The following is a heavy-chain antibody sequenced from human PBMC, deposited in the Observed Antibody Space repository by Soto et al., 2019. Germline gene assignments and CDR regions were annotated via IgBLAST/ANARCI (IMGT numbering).Heavy chain of an antibody. CDR1: GFTFSSYA. CDR2: ISGSGGST. D-gene: IGHD2-2*02. CDR3: ASLDQLGKVRCSSTSCYNNPFDY. J-gene: IGHJ4*02. V-gene: IGHV3-23*01. Sequence: RLSCAASGFTFSSYAMSWVRQAPGKGLEWVSAISGSGGSTYYADSVKGRFTISRDNSKNTLYLQMNSLRAEDTAVYYCASLDQLGKVRCSSTSCYNNPFDYWGQGTLVPVSS.